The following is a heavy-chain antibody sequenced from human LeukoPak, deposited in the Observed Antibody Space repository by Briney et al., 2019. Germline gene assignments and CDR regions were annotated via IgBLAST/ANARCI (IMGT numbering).Heavy chain of an antibody. CDR2: IYYSGST. CDR1: AGSISSYY. Sequence: SETLSLTCTVSAGSISSYYWNWIRQPPGKGLEWIGYIYYSGSTHYNPSLESRVTISVDTSKNQVSLKLSSVTAADTAVYYCARRYTNSWFFGYWGQGALVTVSS. V-gene: IGHV4-59*08. D-gene: IGHD6-13*01. J-gene: IGHJ4*02. CDR3: ARRYTNSWFFGY.